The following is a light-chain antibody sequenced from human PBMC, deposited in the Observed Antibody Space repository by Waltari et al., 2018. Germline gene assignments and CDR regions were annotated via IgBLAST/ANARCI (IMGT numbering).Light chain of an antibody. CDR3: QSYDTTLSVV. CDR2: GST. CDR1: GSNIGAGYD. J-gene: IGLJ3*02. V-gene: IGLV1-40*01. Sequence: QSVLTQPPSVSGAPRQRVTISCTGSGSNIGAGYDVHWYKQLPRPAPKLLIYGSTSRPLGVPDRFFGSTSGTSAFLAITGLQAEDEADYYCQSYDTTLSVVFGGGTKLTVL.